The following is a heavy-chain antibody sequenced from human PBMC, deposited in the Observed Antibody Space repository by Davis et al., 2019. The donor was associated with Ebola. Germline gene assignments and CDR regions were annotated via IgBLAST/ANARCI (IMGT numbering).Heavy chain of an antibody. CDR2: ISWNSGSI. D-gene: IGHD3-16*02. Sequence: GGSLRLSCAASGFTFDDYAMHWVRQAPGKGLEWVSGISWNSGSIGYADSVKGRFTISRDNAKNSLYLQMNSLRAEDTAVYYCARENYDYIWGSYRYHFDYWGQGTLVTVSS. J-gene: IGHJ4*02. CDR1: GFTFDDYA. CDR3: ARENYDYIWGSYRYHFDY. V-gene: IGHV3-9*01.